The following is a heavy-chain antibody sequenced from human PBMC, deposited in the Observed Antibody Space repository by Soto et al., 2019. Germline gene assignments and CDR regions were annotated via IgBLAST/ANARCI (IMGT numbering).Heavy chain of an antibody. V-gene: IGHV3-7*01. Sequence: PGGSLRLSCAASRFTFSNFYMSWVRQAPGKGLAWVANINQDGRERFYVDSVRRRFTISRDNTKNSLYLQMNRLRAEDTAVYSYARHSGLDYDILTGYRSLVGALDIWGQGTVVTVS. D-gene: IGHD3-9*01. CDR1: RFTFSNFY. CDR3: ARHSGLDYDILTGYRSLVGALDI. CDR2: INQDGRER. J-gene: IGHJ3*02.